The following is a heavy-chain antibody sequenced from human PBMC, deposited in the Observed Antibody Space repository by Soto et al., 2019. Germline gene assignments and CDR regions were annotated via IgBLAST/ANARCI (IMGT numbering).Heavy chain of an antibody. D-gene: IGHD3-9*01. CDR1: GFTFSSYS. V-gene: IGHV3-21*01. CDR2: ISSSSSYI. CDR3: ARDRNYDILAGYYRSPNWFDP. J-gene: IGHJ5*02. Sequence: EVQLVESGGGLVKPGGSLRLSCAASGFTFSSYSMNWVRQAPGKGLEWVSSISSSSSYIYYADSVKGRFTISRDNAHNSLYLKMNSLRGEDTAVYYCARDRNYDILAGYYRSPNWFDPWGQGTLVTVSS.